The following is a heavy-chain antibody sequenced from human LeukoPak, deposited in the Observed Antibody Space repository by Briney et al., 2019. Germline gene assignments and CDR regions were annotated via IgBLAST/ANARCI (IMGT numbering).Heavy chain of an antibody. Sequence: SETLSLTCAVYGESFSGSYWIWFRQPPGKGLVWIGEISHSGTSNYNPSLKSRVTISVDTSRNQFSLRLSSVTAADTAVYYCAGQPLGLLRAFDVWGQGTLVTVSS. CDR2: ISHSGTS. D-gene: IGHD3-22*01. J-gene: IGHJ3*01. CDR3: AGQPLGLLRAFDV. V-gene: IGHV4-34*01. CDR1: GESFSGSY.